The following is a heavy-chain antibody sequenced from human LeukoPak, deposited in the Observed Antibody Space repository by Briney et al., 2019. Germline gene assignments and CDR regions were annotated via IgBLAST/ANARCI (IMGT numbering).Heavy chain of an antibody. V-gene: IGHV4-30-2*01. CDR3: ARQNIANGRTTVVTNWFDP. Sequence: SETLSLTCTVSGGSISSGGYYWSWIRQPPGKGLEWIGYIYHSGSTYYNPSLKSRVTISVDRSKNQFSLKLSSVTAADTAVYYCARQNIANGRTTVVTNWFDPWGQGTLVTVSS. J-gene: IGHJ5*02. CDR1: GGSISSGGYY. D-gene: IGHD4-23*01. CDR2: IYHSGST.